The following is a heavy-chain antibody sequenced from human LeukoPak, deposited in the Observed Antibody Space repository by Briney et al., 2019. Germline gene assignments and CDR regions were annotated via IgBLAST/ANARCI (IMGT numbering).Heavy chain of an antibody. CDR2: INHSGST. V-gene: IGHV4-34*01. D-gene: IGHD3-3*01. CDR1: GGSFSGYY. CDR3: ARVGFWSGYYTRWFDP. J-gene: IGHJ5*02. Sequence: SETLSLTCAVYGGSFSGYYGSWIRQPPGKGLEWIGEINHSGSTNYNPSLKSRVTISVDTSKNQFSLKLSSVTAADTAVYYCARVGFWSGYYTRWFDPWGQGTLVTVSS.